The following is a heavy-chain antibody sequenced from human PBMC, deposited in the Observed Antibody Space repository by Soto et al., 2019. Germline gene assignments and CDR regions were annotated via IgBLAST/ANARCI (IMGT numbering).Heavy chain of an antibody. J-gene: IGHJ4*02. CDR3: ARKSDYYDSSGYRQFDY. CDR2: IIPIFGTA. V-gene: IGHV1-69*01. CDR1: GGTFSSYA. D-gene: IGHD3-22*01. Sequence: QVQLVQSGAEVKKPGSSVKVSCKASGGTFSSYAISWVRQAPGQGLEWMGGIIPIFGTANYAQKFQGRVTITADESTSTAYKELSSLRSEDTALYYCARKSDYYDSSGYRQFDYWGQGTLVTVSS.